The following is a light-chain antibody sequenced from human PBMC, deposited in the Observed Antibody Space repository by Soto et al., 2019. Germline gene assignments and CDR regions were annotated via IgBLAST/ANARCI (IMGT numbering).Light chain of an antibody. CDR2: GEY. CDR3: QQYGRSPPFA. Sequence: EIVLTQSPGTLSLSPGERATLSCRASQSVSSSYIAWYQQNPGQAPRLLISGEYTRATGIPDRFSGSGSGTDFTLHISRLEPEDFAVYFCQQYGRSPPFAFGQGTKVEIK. J-gene: IGKJ2*01. V-gene: IGKV3-20*01. CDR1: QSVSSSY.